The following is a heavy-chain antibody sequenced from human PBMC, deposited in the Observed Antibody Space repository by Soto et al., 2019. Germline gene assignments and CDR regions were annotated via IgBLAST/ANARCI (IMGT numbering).Heavy chain of an antibody. CDR3: ARDTPNDS. CDR2: ISYDGSIK. V-gene: IGHV3-30-3*01. Sequence: QVQLVESGGGVIQSGRSLSLSCAASGFTFSHYAMHWVRQTPGKGLERVAVISYDGSIKNYADSAKGRFSISRDNSKNTLYLQMNGLRPEDTAVYYCARDTPNDSWGQGTLVTVSS. CDR1: GFTFSHYA. J-gene: IGHJ4*02.